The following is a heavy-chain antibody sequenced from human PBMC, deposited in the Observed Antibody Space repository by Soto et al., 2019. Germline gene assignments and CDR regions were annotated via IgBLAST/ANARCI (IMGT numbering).Heavy chain of an antibody. D-gene: IGHD3-10*01. V-gene: IGHV3-30*18. J-gene: IGHJ6*02. CDR1: GFTFSSYG. CDR3: AKRRQLGDYYYYGMDV. CDR2: ISYDGSNQ. Sequence: QVHLVESGGGVVQPGKSLRLSCAASGFTFSSYGMHWVRQAPGMRLEWVAIISYDGSNQYYADSVKGRFTISRHNSKNTLYLQMHSLRAEDTAVYYCAKRRQLGDYYYYGMDVGGQGTTVTVSS.